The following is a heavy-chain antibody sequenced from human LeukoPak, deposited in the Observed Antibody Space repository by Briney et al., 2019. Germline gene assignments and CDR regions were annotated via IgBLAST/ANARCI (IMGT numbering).Heavy chain of an antibody. D-gene: IGHD5-18*01. J-gene: IGHJ3*02. CDR2: ISSSGSTI. V-gene: IGHV3-11*04. Sequence: GGSLRLSCAASGFTFSDDYMSLVRQAPAKGLEWVSYISSSGSTIYYADSVKGRFTISRDNAKNSLYLQMNSLRAEDTAVYYCANGRYSYGYKNAFDIWGQGTMVTVSS. CDR1: GFTFSDDY. CDR3: ANGRYSYGYKNAFDI.